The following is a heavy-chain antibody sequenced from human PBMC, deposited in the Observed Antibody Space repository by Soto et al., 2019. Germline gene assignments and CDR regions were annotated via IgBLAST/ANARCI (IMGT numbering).Heavy chain of an antibody. D-gene: IGHD3-22*01. CDR3: ARDHYDSSGYSFLYYYYGMDV. J-gene: IGHJ6*02. Sequence: ASVKVSCKASGYTFTGYYMHWVRQATGQGLEWMGWINPNSGGTNYAQKFQGWVTMTRDTSISTAYMELSRLRSDDTAVYYCARDHYDSSGYSFLYYYYGMDVWGQGTTVTVSS. CDR2: INPNSGGT. CDR1: GYTFTGYY. V-gene: IGHV1-2*04.